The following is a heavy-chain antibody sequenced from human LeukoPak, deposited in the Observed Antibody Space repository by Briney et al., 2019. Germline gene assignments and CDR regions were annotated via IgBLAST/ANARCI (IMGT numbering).Heavy chain of an antibody. CDR2: IYHSGST. CDR3: ARSTYYYGSGSYRGGAFDI. CDR1: GYSISSGYY. D-gene: IGHD3-10*01. V-gene: IGHV4-38-2*02. Sequence: PSETLSLTCTVSGYSISSGYYWGWIRQPPGKGLEWIGSIYHSGSTYYNPSLKSRVTISVDTSKNQFSLKLSSVTAADTAVYYCARSTYYYGSGSYRGGAFDIWGQGTMVTVSS. J-gene: IGHJ3*02.